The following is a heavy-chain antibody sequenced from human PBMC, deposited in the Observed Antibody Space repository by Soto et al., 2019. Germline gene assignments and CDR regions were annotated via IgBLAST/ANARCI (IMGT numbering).Heavy chain of an antibody. J-gene: IGHJ4*02. D-gene: IGHD5-12*01. CDR2: IYSGGST. Sequence: EVQLVESGGGLVQPGGSLRLSCAASGFTVSSNYMSWVRQAPGKGLEWVSVIYSGGSTYYADSVKGRFTISRDNSKNTLYLQLNSLRAEDTAVYCCAREWDGCDGNDSWGQGTLVTVSS. CDR3: AREWDGCDGNDS. V-gene: IGHV3-66*01. CDR1: GFTVSSNY.